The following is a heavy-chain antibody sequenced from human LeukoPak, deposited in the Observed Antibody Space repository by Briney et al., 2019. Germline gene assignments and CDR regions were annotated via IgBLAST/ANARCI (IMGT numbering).Heavy chain of an antibody. D-gene: IGHD3-9*01. Sequence: GGSLRLSCAASGFTFSSYAMSWVRQAPGKGLEWVSAISGSDGSTYYADSVKGRFTISRDNSKSTLYLQMNSLRAEDTAVYYCAKDRPDILTGSQFDYWGQGTLVTVSS. CDR1: GFTFSSYA. CDR3: AKDRPDILTGSQFDY. CDR2: ISGSDGST. V-gene: IGHV3-23*01. J-gene: IGHJ4*02.